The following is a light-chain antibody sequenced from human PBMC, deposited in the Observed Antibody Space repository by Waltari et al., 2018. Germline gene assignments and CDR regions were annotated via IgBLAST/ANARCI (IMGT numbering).Light chain of an antibody. CDR1: QSVFYRSDNKNY. J-gene: IGKJ1*01. V-gene: IGKV4-1*01. CDR3: QQYYRSRT. CDR2: WAS. Sequence: DIVMTQSPDSLAVSLGERATIDCKSSQSVFYRSDNKNYLAWYQHKPGQPPKLLFYWASTRESVVPYRFSASGSGTDFTLTINNLQAEDVAVYYCQQYYRSRTFGQGTKVEIK.